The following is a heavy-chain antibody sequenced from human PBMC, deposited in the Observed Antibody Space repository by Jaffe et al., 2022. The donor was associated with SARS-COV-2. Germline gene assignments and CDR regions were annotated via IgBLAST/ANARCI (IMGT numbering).Heavy chain of an antibody. CDR3: AREYPNFPRPGYFDY. CDR1: GFTFSSYG. D-gene: IGHD2-2*02. J-gene: IGHJ4*02. V-gene: IGHV3-33*01. CDR2: IWYDGSNK. Sequence: QVQLVESGGGVVQPGRSLRLSCAASGFTFSSYGMHWVRQAPGKGLEWVAVIWYDGSNKYYADSVKGRFTISRDNSKNTLYLQMNSLRAEDTAVYYCAREYPNFPRPGYFDYWGQGTLVTVSS.